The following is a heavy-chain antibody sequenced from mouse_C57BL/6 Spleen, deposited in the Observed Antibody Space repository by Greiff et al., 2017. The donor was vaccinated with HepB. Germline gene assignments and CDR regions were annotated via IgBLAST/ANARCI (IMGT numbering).Heavy chain of an antibody. CDR2: IDPSDSYT. D-gene: IGHD2-5*01. CDR1: GYTFTSYW. CDR3: AKAPAYYSNYSFAY. Sequence: VQLQQSGAELVRPGTSVKLSCKASGYTFTSYWMHWVKQRPGQGLEWIGVIDPSDSYTNYNQKFKGKATLTVDTSSSTAYMQLSSLTSEDSAVYYCAKAPAYYSNYSFAYWGQGTLVTVSA. J-gene: IGHJ3*01. V-gene: IGHV1-59*01.